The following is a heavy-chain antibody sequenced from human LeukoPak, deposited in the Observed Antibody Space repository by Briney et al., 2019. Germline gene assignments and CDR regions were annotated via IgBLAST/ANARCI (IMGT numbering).Heavy chain of an antibody. CDR1: GGSISSYY. CDR2: IYYSGST. V-gene: IGHV4-59*01. CDR3: ARDVTGTTLDYYYGMDV. J-gene: IGHJ6*02. D-gene: IGHD1-20*01. Sequence: SETLSLTWTVSGGSISSYYWSWIRQPPGKGLEWIGYIYYSGSTNYNPSLKSRVTISVDTSKNQFSLKLSSVTAADTAVYYCARDVTGTTLDYYYGMDVWGQGTTVTVSS.